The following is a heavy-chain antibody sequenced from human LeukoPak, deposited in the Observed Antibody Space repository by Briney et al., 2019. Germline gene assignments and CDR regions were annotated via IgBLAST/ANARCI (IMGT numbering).Heavy chain of an antibody. CDR3: VRESAPPDY. Sequence: PGGSLRLSCAASGFTLRTYTMNWVRQAAGKGLEWVSSISSSSTYIYYADSVKGRFTISRDNAKNSLYLQMNSLRADDSAVHYCVRESAPPDYWGQGTLVTVSS. V-gene: IGHV3-21*01. J-gene: IGHJ4*02. CDR2: ISSSSTYI. CDR1: GFTLRTYT.